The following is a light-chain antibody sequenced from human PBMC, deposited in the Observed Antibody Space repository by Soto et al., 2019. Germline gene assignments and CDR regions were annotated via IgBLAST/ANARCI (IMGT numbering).Light chain of an antibody. J-gene: IGKJ4*01. Sequence: IVMTQSPATVSVSPGESTSLSCRASRTIGTNLGWYQQKPGQAPMLLISKTSNRATGVPARFSGSGSGTEFTLTITSLQSEDIAVYYCQQYADWPLTFGGGTKVDIK. V-gene: IGKV3-15*01. CDR1: RTIGTN. CDR2: KTS. CDR3: QQYADWPLT.